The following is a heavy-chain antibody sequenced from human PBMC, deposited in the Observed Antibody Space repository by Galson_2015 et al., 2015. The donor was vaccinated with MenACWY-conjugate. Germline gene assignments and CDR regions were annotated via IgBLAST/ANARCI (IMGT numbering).Heavy chain of an antibody. CDR2: IKKDGSEK. CDR3: ARGHYGMDV. CDR1: GFTFRNYW. V-gene: IGHV3-7*03. J-gene: IGHJ6*02. Sequence: LRLSCAVSGFTFRNYWMTWVRQAPGKGLEWVASIKKDGSEKHYVDSVKGRFTISRDNTKNSMYLEMNSLRAEDTAVYYCARGHYGMDVWGQGTTVTASS.